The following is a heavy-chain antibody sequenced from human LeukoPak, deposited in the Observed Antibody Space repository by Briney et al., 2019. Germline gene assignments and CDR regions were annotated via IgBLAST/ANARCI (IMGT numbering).Heavy chain of an antibody. CDR2: ISAYNGNT. Sequence: ASVKVSCKASGYTFTSYGISWVRQAPGQGLEWMGWISAYNGNTNSAQRVQGRVTMTRDTSTSTVYMELSSLRSEDTAVYYCARVRPVTTTFDYWGQGTLVTVSS. D-gene: IGHD4-11*01. J-gene: IGHJ4*02. CDR1: GYTFTSYG. CDR3: ARVRPVTTTFDY. V-gene: IGHV1-18*01.